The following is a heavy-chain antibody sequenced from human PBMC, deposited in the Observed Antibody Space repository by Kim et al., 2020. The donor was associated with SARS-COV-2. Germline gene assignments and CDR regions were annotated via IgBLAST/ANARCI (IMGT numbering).Heavy chain of an antibody. D-gene: IGHD1-1*01. V-gene: IGHV4-39*01. CDR2: VYYSGST. CDR1: GGSISRSNSH. Sequence: SETLSLTCTVSGGSISRSNSHWGWIRQPPGKGLEWIGSVYYSGSTFYNPSLKSRVTISVDTSENQLSLKLTSVTAADTAVYYCARLEITGIVGGGWFDP. CDR3: ARLEITGIVGGGWFDP. J-gene: IGHJ5*02.